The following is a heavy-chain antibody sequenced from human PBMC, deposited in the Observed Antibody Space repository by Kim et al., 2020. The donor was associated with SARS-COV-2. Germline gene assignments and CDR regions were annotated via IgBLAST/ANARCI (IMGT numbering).Heavy chain of an antibody. Sequence: GGSLRLSCAASGFTFSDYYMSWIRQAPGKGLEWVSYISSSSSYTNYADSVKGRFTISRDNAKNSLYLQMNSLRAEDTAVYYCARPPPRSGYYYRMVWYFDRWGRGTLVTVSS. CDR1: GFTFSDYY. CDR2: ISSSSSYT. J-gene: IGHJ2*01. D-gene: IGHD3-22*01. CDR3: ARPPPRSGYYYRMVWYFDR. V-gene: IGHV3-11*03.